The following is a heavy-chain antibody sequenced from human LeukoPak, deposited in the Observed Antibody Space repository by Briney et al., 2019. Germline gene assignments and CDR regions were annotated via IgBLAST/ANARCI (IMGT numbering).Heavy chain of an antibody. J-gene: IGHJ4*02. D-gene: IGHD3-10*01. V-gene: IGHV4-59*01. CDR1: GGSISSSY. CDR3: ARGRLGGSGSYYNVLDY. CDR2: IYYSGST. Sequence: PSETLSLTCSVSGGSISSSYWTWVRQPPGKGLEWIGYIYYSGSTNYNPSLKSRVTISVDTSKNQLSLNLSSVTAADTAVYYCARGRLGGSGSYYNVLDYWGQGTLVTVSS.